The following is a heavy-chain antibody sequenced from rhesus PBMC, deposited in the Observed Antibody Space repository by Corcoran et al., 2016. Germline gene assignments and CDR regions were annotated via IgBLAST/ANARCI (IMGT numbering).Heavy chain of an antibody. V-gene: IGHV4-65*01. D-gene: IGHD3-9*01. CDR2: ISGSSGST. CDR1: GGSIRRSNW. CDR3: ARVADDYGYYYSYYFDY. Sequence: QVQLQESGPGLVKPSETLSLTCAVSGGSIRRSNWWSWIRQPPGKGLEWIGYISGSSGSTYYNPSLKSRVTISTDTSKNQFSLKLSSVTAADTAVYYCARVADDYGYYYSYYFDYWGQGVLVTVSS. J-gene: IGHJ4*01.